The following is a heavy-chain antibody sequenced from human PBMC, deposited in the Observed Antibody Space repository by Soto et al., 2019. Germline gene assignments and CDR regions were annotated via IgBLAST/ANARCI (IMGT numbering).Heavy chain of an antibody. CDR2: FDPEDGET. D-gene: IGHD3-3*02. CDR3: ATAHFWSGYYTRSDFQR. Sequence: GASVKVSCKAAGYTLSIDAVSWVRQAPGQGLEWMGGFDPEDGETNYAQKFQGRVTMTEDTSTDTAYMELSSLRSEDTAVYYCATAHFWSGYYTRSDFQRWGQGTLVTVSS. J-gene: IGHJ1*01. V-gene: IGHV1-24*01. CDR1: GYTLSIDA.